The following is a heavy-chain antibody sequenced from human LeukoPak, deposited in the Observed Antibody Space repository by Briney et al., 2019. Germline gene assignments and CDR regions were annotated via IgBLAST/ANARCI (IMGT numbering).Heavy chain of an antibody. J-gene: IGHJ6*03. D-gene: IGHD2-15*01. CDR2: IYYSGST. CDR1: GGSISSYY. CDR3: ARRRIVVVVAATPRWGSGPDYYMDV. V-gene: IGHV4-59*12. Sequence: PSETLSLTCTVSGGSISSYYWSWIRQPPGKGLEWIGYIYYSGSTNYNPSLKSRVTISVDTSKNQFSLKLSSVTAADTAVYYCARRRIVVVVAATPRWGSGPDYYMDVWGKGTTVTVSS.